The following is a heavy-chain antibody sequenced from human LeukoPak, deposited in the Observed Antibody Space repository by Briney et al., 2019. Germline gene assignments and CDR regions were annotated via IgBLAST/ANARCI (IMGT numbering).Heavy chain of an antibody. D-gene: IGHD6-19*01. V-gene: IGHV4-61*01. CDR1: GGSVSSGSYY. CDR2: IYYSGST. J-gene: IGHJ4*02. Sequence: TSETLSLTCTVSGGSVSSGSYYWSWIRQPPGKGLEWIGYIYYSGSTNYNPSLKSRVTISVDTSKNQFSLKLSSVTAADTAVYYCARDRLAGTFSYFDYWGQGTLVTVSS. CDR3: ARDRLAGTFSYFDY.